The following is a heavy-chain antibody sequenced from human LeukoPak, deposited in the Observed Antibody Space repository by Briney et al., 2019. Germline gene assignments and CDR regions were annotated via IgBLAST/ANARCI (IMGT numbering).Heavy chain of an antibody. CDR3: ARGGTTVTSYAFDI. V-gene: IGHV4-4*02. J-gene: IGHJ3*02. CDR1: GGSISSSNW. CDR2: IYHSGST. D-gene: IGHD4-17*01. Sequence: SGTLSLTCAVSGGSISSSNWWSWVRQPPGKGLEWIGEIYHSGSTNYNPSLKSQVTISVDKSKNQFSLKLSSVTAADTAVYYCARGGTTVTSYAFDIWGQGTMVTVSS.